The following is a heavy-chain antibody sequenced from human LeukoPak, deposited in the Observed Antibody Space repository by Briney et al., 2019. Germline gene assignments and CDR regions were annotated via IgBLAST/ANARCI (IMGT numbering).Heavy chain of an antibody. CDR2: IKQDGSEK. Sequence: GGPLRLSCAVSGFTFSRYWMSWVRQAPGKGLEWVANIKQDGSEKHYVDSVKGRFTISRDNAKNSLYLQMNSLRAEDTAVYYCAAEGGDYDFWSAYNTPKYYFDHWGQGTLVTVSS. J-gene: IGHJ4*02. V-gene: IGHV3-7*01. CDR1: GFTFSRYW. CDR3: AAEGGDYDFWSAYNTPKYYFDH. D-gene: IGHD3-3*01.